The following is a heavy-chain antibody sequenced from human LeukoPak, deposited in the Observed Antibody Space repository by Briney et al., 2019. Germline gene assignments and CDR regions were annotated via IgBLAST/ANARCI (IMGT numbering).Heavy chain of an antibody. CDR1: GFTFSSYG. J-gene: IGHJ4*02. D-gene: IGHD4-17*01. V-gene: IGHV3-30*18. CDR2: ISYDGSNK. Sequence: GRSLRLSCAASGFTFSSYGMHWVRQAPGKGLEWVAVISYDGSNKYYADSVKGRFTISRDNSKNTLYPQMNSLRAEDTAVYYCAKEEDYGDYTDYWGQGTLVTVSS. CDR3: AKEEDYGDYTDY.